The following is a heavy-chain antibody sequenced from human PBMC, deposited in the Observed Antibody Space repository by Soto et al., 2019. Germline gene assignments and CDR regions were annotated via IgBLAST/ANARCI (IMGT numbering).Heavy chain of an antibody. CDR1: GDSVSSNSAA. V-gene: IGHV6-1*01. D-gene: IGHD5-18*01. J-gene: IGHJ6*02. CDR3: ARVDTAMVTGYYGMDV. Sequence: SQTLSLTCAISGDSVSSNSAAWNWIRQSPSRGLEWLGRTYYRSKWYSDYAVSVKSRITINPDTSKNQFSLQLNSVTPEDAAVYYCARVDTAMVTGYYGMDVWGQGTTVTVSS. CDR2: TYYRSKWYS.